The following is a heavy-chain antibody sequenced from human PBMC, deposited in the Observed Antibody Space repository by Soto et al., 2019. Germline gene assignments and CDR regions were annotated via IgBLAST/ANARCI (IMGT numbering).Heavy chain of an antibody. D-gene: IGHD4-4*01. CDR2: IFSNDEK. CDR3: ARIRYYSRFYYYYGMDV. J-gene: IGHJ6*02. Sequence: VTLKESGPVLVKPTETLTLTCTVSGFSLSNARMGVSWIRQPPGKALEWLAHIFSNDEKSYITSLKSRLTISKDTSKSQVVLTMTNMDPVDTATYYCARIRYYSRFYYYYGMDVWGQGTTVTVSS. CDR1: GFSLSNARMG. V-gene: IGHV2-26*01.